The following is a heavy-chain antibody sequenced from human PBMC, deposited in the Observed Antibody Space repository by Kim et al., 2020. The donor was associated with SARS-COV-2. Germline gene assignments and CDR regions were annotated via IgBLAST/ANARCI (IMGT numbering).Heavy chain of an antibody. Sequence: GESLKISCKGSGYSFTSYWISWVRQMPGKGLEWMGRIDPSDSYTNYSPSFQGHVTISADKSISTAYLQWSSLKASDTAMYYCARQWGFSCSGGSCYSFWGQGTLVTVSS. V-gene: IGHV5-10-1*01. J-gene: IGHJ4*02. D-gene: IGHD2-15*01. CDR1: GYSFTSYW. CDR3: ARQWGFSCSGGSCYSF. CDR2: IDPSDSYT.